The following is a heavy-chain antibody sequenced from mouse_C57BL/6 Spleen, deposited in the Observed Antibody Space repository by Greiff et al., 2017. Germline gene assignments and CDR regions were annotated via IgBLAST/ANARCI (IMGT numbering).Heavy chain of an antibody. V-gene: IGHV1-26*01. Sequence: EVKLQESGPELVKPGASVKISCKASGYTFTDYYMNWVKQSHGKSLEWIGDINPNNGGTSYNQKFKGKATLTVDKSSSTAYMELRSLTSEDSAVYYCARVDYSNYVRAMDYWGQGTSVTVSS. CDR1: GYTFTDYY. D-gene: IGHD2-5*01. J-gene: IGHJ4*01. CDR2: INPNNGGT. CDR3: ARVDYSNYVRAMDY.